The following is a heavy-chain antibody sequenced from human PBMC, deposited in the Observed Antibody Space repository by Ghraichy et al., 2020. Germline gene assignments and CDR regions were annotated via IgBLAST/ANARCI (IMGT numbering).Heavy chain of an antibody. CDR3: ASPHGHDFWSGYYHPTVDY. CDR2: ISGSGGST. Sequence: GGSLRLSCAASGFTFSSYSMSWVRQAPGKGLEWVSAISGSGGSTYYADSVKGRFTISRDTSKNTLYLQMNSLRAEDTAVYYCASPHGHDFWSGYYHPTVDYGGKGSLVTVSS. CDR1: GFTFSSYS. V-gene: IGHV3-23*01. D-gene: IGHD3-3*01. J-gene: IGHJ4*02.